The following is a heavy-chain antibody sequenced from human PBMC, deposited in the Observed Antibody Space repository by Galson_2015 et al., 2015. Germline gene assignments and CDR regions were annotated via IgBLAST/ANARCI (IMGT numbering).Heavy chain of an antibody. CDR2: FDPEDGEA. CDR1: GYTLTELS. Sequence: SVKVSCKVSGYTLTELSMHWVRQAPGKGLEWMGGFDPEDGEAIYAQKFQGRVTMTEDTSTDTAYMELSSLRSEDTAVYYCATVHRAQKPYQLPLDYWGQGTLVTVSS. V-gene: IGHV1-24*01. D-gene: IGHD2-2*01. J-gene: IGHJ4*02. CDR3: ATVHRAQKPYQLPLDY.